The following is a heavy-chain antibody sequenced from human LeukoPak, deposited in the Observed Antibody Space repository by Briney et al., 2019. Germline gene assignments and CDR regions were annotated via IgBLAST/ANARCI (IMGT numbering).Heavy chain of an antibody. CDR3: ARALSSTIPDY. CDR2: ISGSGGST. J-gene: IGHJ4*02. D-gene: IGHD5/OR15-5a*01. Sequence: GGSLRLSCAASGFTFSSYAMSWVRQAPGKGLEWVSAISGSGGSTYYADSVKGRFTISRDNAKNSLFLQMNGLRVEDTAVYYCARALSSTIPDYWGQGSLVTVSS. CDR1: GFTFSSYA. V-gene: IGHV3-23*01.